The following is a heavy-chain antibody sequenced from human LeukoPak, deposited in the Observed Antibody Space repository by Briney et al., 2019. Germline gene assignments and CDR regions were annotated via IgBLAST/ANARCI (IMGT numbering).Heavy chain of an antibody. CDR2: ISAYNGNT. J-gene: IGHJ4*02. CDR3: ARCRRDYDFWSGYPTFDY. D-gene: IGHD3-3*01. Sequence: ASVKVSCKASGYTFTSYGISWVRQAPGQGLEWMGWISAYNGNTNYAQKLQGRVTMTTDTPTSTAYMELRSLRSDDTAVYYCARCRRDYDFWSGYPTFDYWGQGTLVTVSS. CDR1: GYTFTSYG. V-gene: IGHV1-18*01.